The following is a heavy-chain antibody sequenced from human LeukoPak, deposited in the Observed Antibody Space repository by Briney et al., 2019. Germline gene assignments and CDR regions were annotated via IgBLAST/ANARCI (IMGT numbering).Heavy chain of an antibody. Sequence: QPRGSLRLSCAASGVTFSSYEMNTVRQAPGKGLEWVSYISSIGSAIYYAHSVKGRFTISRDKAKNSLYLQMHSLRAEDTAVYYCASRPFCSSTSCYRTHFQHWGQGTLVTVSS. CDR2: ISSIGSAI. V-gene: IGHV3-48*03. J-gene: IGHJ1*01. D-gene: IGHD2-2*01. CDR3: ASRPFCSSTSCYRTHFQH. CDR1: GVTFSSYE.